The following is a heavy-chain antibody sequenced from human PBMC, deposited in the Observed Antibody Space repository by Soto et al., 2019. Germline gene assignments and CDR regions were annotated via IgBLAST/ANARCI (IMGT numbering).Heavy chain of an antibody. J-gene: IGHJ5*02. Sequence: GGSLRLSCAASGFTFSSYSMNWVRQAPGKGLEWVSYISSSGSLLYYADSVKGRFTISRDNAKNSLYLQMSSLRAEDTAVYYCAKDTSSTWYPRSWFDPWGQGTLVTVSS. D-gene: IGHD6-13*01. CDR1: GFTFSSYS. CDR3: AKDTSSTWYPRSWFDP. V-gene: IGHV3-48*01. CDR2: ISSSGSLL.